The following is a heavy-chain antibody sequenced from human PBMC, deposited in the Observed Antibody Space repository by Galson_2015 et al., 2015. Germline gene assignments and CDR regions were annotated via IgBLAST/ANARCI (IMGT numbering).Heavy chain of an antibody. CDR3: ARVAGRWYFDL. CDR2: IKQDGSEE. Sequence: SLRLSCAASGFTISSYWMSWVRQAPGKGLEWVANIKQDGSEEHYVDSVKGRFTISRDNAENSLYLQMNSLRAEDTAVYYCARVAGRWYFDLWGRGTLVTVSS. D-gene: IGHD6-19*01. CDR1: GFTISSYW. V-gene: IGHV3-7*01. J-gene: IGHJ2*01.